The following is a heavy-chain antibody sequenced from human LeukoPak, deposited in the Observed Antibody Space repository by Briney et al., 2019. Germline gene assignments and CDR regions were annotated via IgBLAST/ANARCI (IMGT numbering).Heavy chain of an antibody. Sequence: GGSLRLSCAASGFSFNDAWMSWVRRAPGKGLEGGGRIGSKASGGTIVYAAPVQGRFTISRDDSKNTLSLQMNSLKTEDTAVYYCTTDPAGVTTVTSPNYYFDYWGQGTLVTVSS. CDR3: TTDPAGVTTVTSPNYYFDY. CDR1: GFSFNDAW. CDR2: IGSKASGGTI. D-gene: IGHD4-17*01. V-gene: IGHV3-15*04. J-gene: IGHJ4*02.